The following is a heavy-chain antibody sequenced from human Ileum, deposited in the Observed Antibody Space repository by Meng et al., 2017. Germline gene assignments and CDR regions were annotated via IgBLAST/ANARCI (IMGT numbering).Heavy chain of an antibody. Sequence: QEQLQQSGPGLGKPSQTLSRTCAVSGGSVSSNIAAWNWIRQSPLRGLEWLGRTYYRSKWYSEYAVSVKSRISITPDTSKNQFSLQMNSVTPEDTAVYYCASGSGSLDYWGPGTLVTVSS. CDR2: TYYRSKWYS. V-gene: IGHV6-1*01. D-gene: IGHD3-3*01. CDR1: GGSVSSNIAA. J-gene: IGHJ4*02. CDR3: ASGSGSLDY.